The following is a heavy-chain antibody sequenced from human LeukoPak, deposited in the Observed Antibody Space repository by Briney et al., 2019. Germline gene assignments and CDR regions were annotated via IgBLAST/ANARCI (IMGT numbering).Heavy chain of an antibody. J-gene: IGHJ4*02. CDR1: GYTFTGYY. D-gene: IGHD3-3*01. V-gene: IGHV1-2*06. CDR2: INPNSGGT. CDR3: ARDKTIFGVVTLYY. Sequence: ASVKVFCKASGYTFTGYYMHWVRQAPGQGLEWMGRINPNSGGTNYAQKFQGRVTMTRDTSISTAYMELSRLRSAETAVYYCARDKTIFGVVTLYYWGQGTLVTVSS.